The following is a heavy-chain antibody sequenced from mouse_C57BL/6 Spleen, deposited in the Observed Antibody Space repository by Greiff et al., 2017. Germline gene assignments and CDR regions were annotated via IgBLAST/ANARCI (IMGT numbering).Heavy chain of an antibody. Sequence: QVQLKQPGAELVKPGASVKLSCKASGYTFTSYWMHWVKQRPGQGLEWIGMIHPNSGSTNYNEKFKSKATLTVDKSSSTAYMQLSSLTSEDSAVYYCARSGYRGSMDYWGQGTSVTVSS. J-gene: IGHJ4*01. CDR2: IHPNSGST. V-gene: IGHV1-64*01. CDR1: GYTFTSYW. D-gene: IGHD2-14*01. CDR3: ARSGYRGSMDY.